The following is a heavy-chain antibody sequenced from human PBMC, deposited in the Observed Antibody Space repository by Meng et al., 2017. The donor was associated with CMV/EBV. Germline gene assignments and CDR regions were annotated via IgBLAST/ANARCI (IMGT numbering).Heavy chain of an antibody. J-gene: IGHJ5*02. D-gene: IGHD6-13*01. Sequence: SAKVSCKASGGTFSSYAISRVRQAPGQGLEWRGGIIPIFGTANYAQKFQGRVTITTDESTSTAYMELSSLRSEDTAVYYCARDRVKAAGQIWATNWFDPWGQGTLVTVSS. CDR1: GGTFSSYA. CDR2: IIPIFGTA. V-gene: IGHV1-69*05. CDR3: ARDRVKAAGQIWATNWFDP.